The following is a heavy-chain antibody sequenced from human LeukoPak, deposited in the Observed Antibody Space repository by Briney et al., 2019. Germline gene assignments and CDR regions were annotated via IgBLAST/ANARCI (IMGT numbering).Heavy chain of an antibody. CDR3: ARGPRHYGDHLSGYYYYYMDV. CDR1: GFTFSSYS. V-gene: IGHV3-21*01. D-gene: IGHD4-17*01. CDR2: ISSSSSYI. Sequence: GGSLRLSCAASGFTFSSYSMNWVRQAPGKGLEWVSSISSSSSYIYYADSVKGRFTISRDNAKNSLYLQMNSLRAEDTAVYYCARGPRHYGDHLSGYYYYYMDVWGKGTTVTVSS. J-gene: IGHJ6*03.